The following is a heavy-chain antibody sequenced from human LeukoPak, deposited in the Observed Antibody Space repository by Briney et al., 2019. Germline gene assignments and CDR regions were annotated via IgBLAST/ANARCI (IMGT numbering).Heavy chain of an antibody. V-gene: IGHV4-34*01. D-gene: IGHD7-27*01. CDR3: ASYQLGSDDFDI. CDR1: GGSFSGYY. CDR2: INHSGST. J-gene: IGHJ3*02. Sequence: SETLSLTCAVSGGSFSGYYWSWIRQPPGKGLEWIGEINHSGSTNYNPSLKSRVTISVDTSKNQFSLKLSSVTAADTAVYYCASYQLGSDDFDIWGQGTMVTVSS.